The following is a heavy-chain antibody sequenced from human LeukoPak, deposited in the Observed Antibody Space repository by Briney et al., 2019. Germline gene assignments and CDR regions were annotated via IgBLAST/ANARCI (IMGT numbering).Heavy chain of an antibody. V-gene: IGHV3-7*01. D-gene: IGHD2-2*01. CDR1: GFTFSSYW. CDR3: ARARGWTFIVVVPAAQPYYFDY. Sequence: SGGSLRLSCAASGFTFSSYWMSWVRQAPGKGLEWVANIKQDGSEKYYVDSVKGRFTISRDNAKNSLYLQMNSLRAEDTAVYYCARARGWTFIVVVPAAQPYYFDYWGQGTLVTVSS. CDR2: IKQDGSEK. J-gene: IGHJ4*02.